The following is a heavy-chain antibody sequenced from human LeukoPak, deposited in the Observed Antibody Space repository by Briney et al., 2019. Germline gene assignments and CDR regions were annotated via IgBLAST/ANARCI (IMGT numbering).Heavy chain of an antibody. CDR1: GGSVSGYY. Sequence: SETLSLTCTVSGGSVSGYYWSWIRQPPGKGLEWISYIYTSGTKYNPSLARRVTISLDTSKNQFSLSLTSVTAADTAVYYCARHWVLTGYENWFAPWGQGTLVTVSS. J-gene: IGHJ5*02. CDR2: IYTSGT. V-gene: IGHV4-4*09. D-gene: IGHD5-12*01. CDR3: ARHWVLTGYENWFAP.